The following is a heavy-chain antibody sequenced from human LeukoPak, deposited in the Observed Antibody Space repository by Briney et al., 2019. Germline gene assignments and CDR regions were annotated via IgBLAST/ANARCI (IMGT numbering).Heavy chain of an antibody. CDR3: ARDHGRSYNYGSDALDI. CDR2: IYYSGST. CDR1: GGSIKGGGFF. D-gene: IGHD5-18*01. V-gene: IGHV4-31*03. J-gene: IGHJ3*02. Sequence: SETLSLTCSVSGGSIKGGGFFWNWVRQHPGKGLEWIGHIYYSGSTSYNPSVKSRVTISVDTSKNQFSLKLTSVTAADTAMYYCARDHGRSYNYGSDALDIWGQGTLVIVSA.